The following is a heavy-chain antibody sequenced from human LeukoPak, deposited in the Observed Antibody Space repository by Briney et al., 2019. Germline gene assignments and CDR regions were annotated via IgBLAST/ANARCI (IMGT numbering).Heavy chain of an antibody. CDR1: GFTLSTYA. V-gene: IGHV3-23*05. CDR3: ATTRDGYYYD. D-gene: IGHD3-22*01. CDR2: ISISAVST. J-gene: IGHJ4*02. Sequence: GGSLRLSCAASGFTLSTYALPWLGQALGRGLEWVSTISISAVSTDSADSVKGRFTISRDNSKNTLFLQMISLSAGGTADYYWATTRDGYYYDWGEGALGTVS.